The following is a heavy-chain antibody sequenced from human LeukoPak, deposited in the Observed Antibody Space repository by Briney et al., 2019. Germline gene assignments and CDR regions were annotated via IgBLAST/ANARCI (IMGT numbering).Heavy chain of an antibody. D-gene: IGHD5-18*01. V-gene: IGHV3-64D*06. CDR3: VKDLGCSYGYGIVY. Sequence: GGSLRLSCSASGFTFSSYAMHWVRQAPGKGLEYVSAIRSNGCSTYYADSVKGRFTISRDNSKNALYLQMSSLRAEDTAVYYCVKDLGCSYGYGIVYWGQGTLVTVSS. CDR2: IRSNGCST. CDR1: GFTFSSYA. J-gene: IGHJ4*02.